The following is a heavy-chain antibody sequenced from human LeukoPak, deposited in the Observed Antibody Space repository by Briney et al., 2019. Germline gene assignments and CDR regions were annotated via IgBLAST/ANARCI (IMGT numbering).Heavy chain of an antibody. V-gene: IGHV1-18*01. Sequence: VGPVKVSCKASGYTFTSYGISWVRQAPGQGLEWMGWISAYNGNTNYAQKLQGRVTMTTDTSTSTAYMELRSLRSDDTAVYYCARLPTKDFWSGYYCYWGQGTLVTVSS. CDR1: GYTFTSYG. J-gene: IGHJ4*02. CDR3: ARLPTKDFWSGYYCY. CDR2: ISAYNGNT. D-gene: IGHD3-3*01.